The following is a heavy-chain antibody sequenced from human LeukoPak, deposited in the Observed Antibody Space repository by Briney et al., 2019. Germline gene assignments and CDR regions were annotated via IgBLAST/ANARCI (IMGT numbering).Heavy chain of an antibody. CDR1: GGSISSYY. Sequence: WETLSLTCTVSGGSISSYYWSWIRRPPGKGLEWIGYIYYSGSTNYNPSLKSRVTISVDTSKNEFSLKLSSVTAADTAVYYCARDVLLWFGEKDYGMDVWGQGTTVTVSS. CDR3: ARDVLLWFGEKDYGMDV. D-gene: IGHD3-10*01. CDR2: IYYSGST. J-gene: IGHJ6*02. V-gene: IGHV4-59*01.